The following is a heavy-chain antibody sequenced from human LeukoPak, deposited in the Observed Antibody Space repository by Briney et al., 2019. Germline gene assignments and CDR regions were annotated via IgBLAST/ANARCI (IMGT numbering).Heavy chain of an antibody. D-gene: IGHD2-15*01. J-gene: IGHJ6*02. Sequence: GGSLRLSSAASGFTFSSYAMHWVRQAPGKGLEWVAVISYDGSNKYYADSVKGRFTISRDNSKNTLYLQMNSLRAEDTAVYYCARERWHCRVNCYSVYYYALDVWGQGTTVTVSS. V-gene: IGHV3-30*04. CDR2: ISYDGSNK. CDR3: ARERWHCRVNCYSVYYYALDV. CDR1: GFTFSSYA.